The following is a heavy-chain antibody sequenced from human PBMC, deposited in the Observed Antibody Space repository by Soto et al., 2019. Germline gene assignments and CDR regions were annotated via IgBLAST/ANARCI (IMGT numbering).Heavy chain of an antibody. Sequence: QITLKESGPTLMKPTQTLTLTCTFSGFSLTTRGVGVAWIRQPPGKALEWLAIIYWNDDKRYSPSMKSRLTINRDTSKNQVVLTMTNMDPVDTATYYCAHSSPDLYFDYWGQGTLVTVSS. V-gene: IGHV2-5*01. D-gene: IGHD3-3*01. J-gene: IGHJ4*02. CDR2: IYWNDDK. CDR3: AHSSPDLYFDY. CDR1: GFSLTTRGVG.